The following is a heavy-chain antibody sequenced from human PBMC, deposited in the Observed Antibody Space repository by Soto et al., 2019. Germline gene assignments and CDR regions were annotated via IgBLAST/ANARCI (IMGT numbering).Heavy chain of an antibody. CDR3: AKEEGGCSGTSCNLYYYYYMDV. CDR2: MYRGGDT. Sequence: VQLVESGGGLVQPGGSLRLSCAASGFTVSYNYMSWVRQAPGKGLEWVSVMYRGGDTFYADSVKGRFSVSRDSSKNTLYLQMNSLRAEDTAVYYCAKEEGGCSGTSCNLYYYYYMDVWGKGTTVTVSS. D-gene: IGHD2-2*01. V-gene: IGHV3-66*01. CDR1: GFTVSYNY. J-gene: IGHJ6*03.